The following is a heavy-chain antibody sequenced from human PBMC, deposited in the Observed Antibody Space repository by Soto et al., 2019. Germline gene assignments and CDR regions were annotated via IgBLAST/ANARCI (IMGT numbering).Heavy chain of an antibody. Sequence: ASVKVSCKASGYTFTSYGISWVRQAPGQGLEWMGWISAYNGNTNYAQKLQGRVTMTTDTSTSTAYMELRSLRSDDTAVYYCARVPQRGRSSWYEFDYWGQGTLVTVSS. CDR3: ARVPQRGRSSWYEFDY. D-gene: IGHD6-13*01. CDR2: ISAYNGNT. V-gene: IGHV1-18*04. CDR1: GYTFTSYG. J-gene: IGHJ4*02.